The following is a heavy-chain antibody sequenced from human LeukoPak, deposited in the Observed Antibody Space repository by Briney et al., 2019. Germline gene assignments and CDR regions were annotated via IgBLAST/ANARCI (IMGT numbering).Heavy chain of an antibody. CDR1: GFTFSSYW. CDR3: AKDMGLGGYYDSSGSRGFDY. V-gene: IGHV3-7*01. Sequence: PGGSLRLSCAASGFTFSSYWMSWVRQAPGKGLEWVAHIKQDGSEKYYVDSVKGRFTISRDNAKNSLYLQMNSLRAEDTAVYYCAKDMGLGGYYDSSGSRGFDYWGQGTLVTVSS. D-gene: IGHD3-22*01. CDR2: IKQDGSEK. J-gene: IGHJ4*02.